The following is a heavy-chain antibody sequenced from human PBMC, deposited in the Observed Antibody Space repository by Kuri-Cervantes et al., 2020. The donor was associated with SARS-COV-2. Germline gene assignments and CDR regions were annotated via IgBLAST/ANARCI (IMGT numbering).Heavy chain of an antibody. J-gene: IGHJ5*02. CDR3: AREQDDFWSGYSTNWFDP. Sequence: ASVKVSCKASGYTFTGYYMHWVRQAPGQGLEWMGWINAGNGNTKYSQKFQGRVTITRDTSASTAYMELSSLRSEDTAVYYCAREQDDFWSGYSTNWFDPWGQGTLVTVSS. D-gene: IGHD3-3*01. CDR1: GYTFTGYY. CDR2: INAGNGNT. V-gene: IGHV1-3*01.